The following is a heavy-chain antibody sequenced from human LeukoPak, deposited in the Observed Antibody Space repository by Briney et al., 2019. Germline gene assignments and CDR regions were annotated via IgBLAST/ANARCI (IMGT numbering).Heavy chain of an antibody. D-gene: IGHD3/OR15-3a*01. CDR1: GYTFTGYY. V-gene: IGHV1-2*02. J-gene: IGHJ3*02. CDR2: INPNSGGT. CDR3: ARRTDAVDDAFDI. Sequence: GASVKVSCKASGYTFTGYYMHWVRQAPGQGLEWMGWINPNSGGTNYAQKFQGRVTMTRDTSISTAYMELSSLRSEDTGLYFCARRTDAVDDAFDIWGQGTMLTVSS.